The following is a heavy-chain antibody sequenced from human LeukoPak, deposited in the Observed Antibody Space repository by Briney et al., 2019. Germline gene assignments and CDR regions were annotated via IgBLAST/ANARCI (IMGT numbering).Heavy chain of an antibody. CDR2: ISRRDDYT. J-gene: IGHJ4*02. Sequence: GGSLRLSCAASGFAFSSYAMSWVRQPPGKGLEWVSVISRRDDYTYYADSVKVRFTISRDNSKNTLYLQMNTLRAEDTAVYYCANDYRSGSFHDFWGQGTLVTVSS. CDR1: GFAFSSYA. V-gene: IGHV3-23*01. D-gene: IGHD3-10*01. CDR3: ANDYRSGSFHDF.